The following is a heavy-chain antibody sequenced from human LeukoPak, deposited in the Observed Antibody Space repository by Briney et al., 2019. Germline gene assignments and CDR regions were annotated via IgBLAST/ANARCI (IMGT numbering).Heavy chain of an antibody. J-gene: IGHJ4*02. CDR1: GFSFSSYW. V-gene: IGHV3-7*01. Sequence: PGGSLRLSCATSGFSFSSYWMTWVRQAPGKGLEWVANIKQDGSQKYYVDSVNGRFTISRDNAKNSLYLQMNSLRAEGTAVHCCVSTWSQLDYWGQGTLVTVSS. CDR3: VSTWSQLDY. D-gene: IGHD2-15*01. CDR2: IKQDGSQK.